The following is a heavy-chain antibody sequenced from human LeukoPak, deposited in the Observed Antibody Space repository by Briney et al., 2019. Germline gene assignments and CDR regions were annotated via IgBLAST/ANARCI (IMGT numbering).Heavy chain of an antibody. J-gene: IGHJ4*02. CDR1: GFTFSSYS. V-gene: IGHV3-21*01. Sequence: GGSLRLSCAASGFTFSSYSMNWVRQAPGKGLEWVSSISSSSSYIYYADSVKGRFTISGDNAKNSLYLEMNSLRAEDTAMYYCARDRSSTSCFDYWGQGTLVTVSS. D-gene: IGHD2-2*01. CDR2: ISSSSSYI. CDR3: ARDRSSTSCFDY.